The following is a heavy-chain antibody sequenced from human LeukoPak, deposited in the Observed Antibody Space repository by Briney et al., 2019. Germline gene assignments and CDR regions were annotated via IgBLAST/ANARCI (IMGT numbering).Heavy chain of an antibody. Sequence: GGSLRLSCAASGFTFSSYGMHWVRQAPGKGLEWVAVISYDGSNKYYADSVKGRFTISRDNSKNTLYPQMNSLRAEDTAVYYCAKGQGSSWYALYYYYGMDVWGQGTTVTVSS. V-gene: IGHV3-30*18. CDR1: GFTFSSYG. CDR3: AKGQGSSWYALYYYYGMDV. CDR2: ISYDGSNK. J-gene: IGHJ6*02. D-gene: IGHD6-13*01.